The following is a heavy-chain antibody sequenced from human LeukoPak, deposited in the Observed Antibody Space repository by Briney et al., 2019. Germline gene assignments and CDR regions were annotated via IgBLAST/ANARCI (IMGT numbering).Heavy chain of an antibody. Sequence: AAVTVSCKASGYTFTGYYMHWVRQAPGEGVERMGWINPNSGGTNYAQKLQGRVTINRDTSISTAYMELSRLRSDDTAVYYCARDLGYSGYDYLFAFDYWGQGTLVTVSS. CDR1: GYTFTGYY. CDR3: ARDLGYSGYDYLFAFDY. J-gene: IGHJ4*02. D-gene: IGHD5-12*01. CDR2: INPNSGGT. V-gene: IGHV1-2*02.